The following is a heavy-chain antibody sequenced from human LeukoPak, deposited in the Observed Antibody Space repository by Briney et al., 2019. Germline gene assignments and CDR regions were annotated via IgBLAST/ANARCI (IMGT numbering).Heavy chain of an antibody. Sequence: PSETLSLTCTVSGYSISSGYYWGWIRQPPGKGLEWIGSIYHSGSTYYNPPLKSRVTISVDTSKNQFSLKLSSVTAADTAVYYCARDGESWFDPWGQGTLVTVSS. V-gene: IGHV4-38-2*02. J-gene: IGHJ5*02. D-gene: IGHD7-27*01. CDR2: IYHSGST. CDR1: GYSISSGYY. CDR3: ARDGESWFDP.